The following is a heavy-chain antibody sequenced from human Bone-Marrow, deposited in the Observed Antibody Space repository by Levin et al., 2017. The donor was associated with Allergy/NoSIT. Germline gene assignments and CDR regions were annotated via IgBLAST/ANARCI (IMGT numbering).Heavy chain of an antibody. J-gene: IGHJ3*02. V-gene: IGHV3-23*01. D-gene: IGHD1-7*01. CDR2: ISGSGGST. CDR3: AKGGILGWNSVLNAFDI. CDR1: GFTFSSYA. Sequence: GESLKISCAASGFTFSSYAMSWVRQSPGKGLEWVSAISGSGGSTYYADSVKGRFTISRDNSKNTLYLQMNSLRAEDTAVYYCAKGGILGWNSVLNAFDIWGQGTMVTVSS.